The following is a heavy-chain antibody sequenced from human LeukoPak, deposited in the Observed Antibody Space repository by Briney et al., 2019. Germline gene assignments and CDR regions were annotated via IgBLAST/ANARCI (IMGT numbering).Heavy chain of an antibody. CDR2: IYHSAST. Sequence: SETLSLTCTVSGYSISSGYYWGWIRQPPGKGLEWIGSIYHSASTYYNPSLKIRVTISVDTSKNQFSLKLSSVTAADTAVYYCARGGFFYYGSGSKGFQHWGQGTLVTVSS. J-gene: IGHJ1*01. CDR3: ARGGFFYYGSGSKGFQH. CDR1: GYSISSGYY. V-gene: IGHV4-38-2*02. D-gene: IGHD3-10*01.